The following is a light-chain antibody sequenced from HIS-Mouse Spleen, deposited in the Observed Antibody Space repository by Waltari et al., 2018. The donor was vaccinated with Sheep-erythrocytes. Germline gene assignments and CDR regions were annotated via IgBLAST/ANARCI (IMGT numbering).Light chain of an antibody. CDR3: QVWDSSSDHYV. V-gene: IGLV3-21*03. CDR2: EDS. Sequence: SYVLTQPPSVSVAPGKTARITCGGNNIGRKSVHWYQQKPGQAPGLVVYEDSDRPSGIPERFSGSNSGNTATLTISRVEAGDEADYYCQVWDSSSDHYVFGTGTKVTVL. CDR1: NIGRKS. J-gene: IGLJ1*01.